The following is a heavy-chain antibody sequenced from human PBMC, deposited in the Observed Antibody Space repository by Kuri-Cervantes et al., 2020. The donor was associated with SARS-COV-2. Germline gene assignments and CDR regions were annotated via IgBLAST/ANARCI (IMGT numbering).Heavy chain of an antibody. Sequence: SETLSLTCTVSGGSISSSSYYWGWIRQPPGKGLEWIGSIYYSGSTYYNPSLKSRVTISVDTSKNKFSLKLRSVTAADTAVYYCARHKVVMIFGVVTLPGWFDPWGHGTLVTVSS. V-gene: IGHV4-39*01. CDR2: IYYSGST. J-gene: IGHJ5*02. CDR1: GGSISSSSYY. D-gene: IGHD3-3*01. CDR3: ARHKVVMIFGVVTLPGWFDP.